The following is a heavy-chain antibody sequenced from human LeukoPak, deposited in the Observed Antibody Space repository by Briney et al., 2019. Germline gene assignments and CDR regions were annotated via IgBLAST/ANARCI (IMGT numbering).Heavy chain of an antibody. CDR1: GFTFSLHP. CDR3: ARQDTGTLDY. D-gene: IGHD1-26*01. J-gene: IGHJ4*02. V-gene: IGHV3-30-3*01. Sequence: GRSLRLSCAASGFTFSLHPIHWVRQAPGKGLEWVAAILYDGSTKYYADSVKGRFTISRDDSKNTLYHLMNSLRAEDTALYYCARQDTGTLDYWGQGTLVTVSS. CDR2: ILYDGSTK.